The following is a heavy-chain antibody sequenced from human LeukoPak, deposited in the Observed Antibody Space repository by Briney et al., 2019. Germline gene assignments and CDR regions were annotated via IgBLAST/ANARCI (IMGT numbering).Heavy chain of an antibody. V-gene: IGHV5-51*01. CDR3: ARRDYGSGSYPSSFDS. CDR2: IYPGDSDT. J-gene: IGHJ4*02. Sequence: GESLKISCKGSGYSFTSYWIGWVRQMPGKGLEWMGIIYPGDSDTRYSPSFQGQGTISADTSISTASLQWSSLKPSDTAMYYCARRDYGSGSYPSSFDSWGQGTLVTVSS. D-gene: IGHD3-10*01. CDR1: GYSFTSYW.